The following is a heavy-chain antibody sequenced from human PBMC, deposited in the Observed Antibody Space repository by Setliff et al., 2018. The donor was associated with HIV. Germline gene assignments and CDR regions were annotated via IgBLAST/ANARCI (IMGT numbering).Heavy chain of an antibody. CDR1: GVSITSATYY. CDR3: ARERDDLTGYYQDY. Sequence: SETLSLTCAVSGVSITSATYYWSWIRHSPGKGLEWIGYIDYSGSAFYNPSLKSRLTISRDTSKNQFSLWMKSVTAADTAVYYCARERDDLTGYYQDYWGQGTLVTVSS. J-gene: IGHJ4*02. CDR2: IDYSGSA. V-gene: IGHV4-31*11. D-gene: IGHD3-9*01.